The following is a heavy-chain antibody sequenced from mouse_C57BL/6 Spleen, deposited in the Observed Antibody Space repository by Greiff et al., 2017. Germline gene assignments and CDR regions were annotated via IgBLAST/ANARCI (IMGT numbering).Heavy chain of an antibody. CDR2: IYPGDGDT. D-gene: IGHD2-4*01. Sequence: VKLQESGPELVKPGASVKISCKASGYAFSSSWMNWVKQRPGKGLEWIGRIYPGDGDTNYNGKFKGKATLTADKSSSTAYMQLSSLTSEDSAVYFCARVGYYDYDEGFAYWGQGTLVTVSA. J-gene: IGHJ3*01. CDR3: ARVGYYDYDEGFAY. CDR1: GYAFSSSW. V-gene: IGHV1-82*01.